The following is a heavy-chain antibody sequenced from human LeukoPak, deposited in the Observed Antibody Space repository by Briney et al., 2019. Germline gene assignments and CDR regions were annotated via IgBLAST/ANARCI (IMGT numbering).Heavy chain of an antibody. J-gene: IGHJ4*02. Sequence: SETLSLTCAVYGGSFSGYYWSWIRQPPGKGLEWIGEINHSGSTNYNPPLKSRVTISVDTSKNQFSLKLSSVSAADTAVYYCARGNINDYWGQGTLVTVSS. CDR3: ARGNINDY. CDR2: INHSGST. CDR1: GGSFSGYY. V-gene: IGHV4-34*01. D-gene: IGHD1-14*01.